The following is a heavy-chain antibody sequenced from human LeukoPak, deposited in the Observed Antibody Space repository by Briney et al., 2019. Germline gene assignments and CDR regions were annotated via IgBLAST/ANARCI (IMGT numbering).Heavy chain of an antibody. CDR2: ISSSGGIT. J-gene: IGHJ4*02. CDR1: GFTLSNYA. CDR3: AKSRTTVTTGFDS. Sequence: GGSLRLSCAASGFTLSNYAMSWVRQAPEKGLEWILAISSSGGITKYVDSVQGRFTVSRDNSKNTLYLQMNSLRAEDTAVYYCAKSRTTVTTGFDSWGQGTLVTVSS. V-gene: IGHV3-23*01. D-gene: IGHD4-17*01.